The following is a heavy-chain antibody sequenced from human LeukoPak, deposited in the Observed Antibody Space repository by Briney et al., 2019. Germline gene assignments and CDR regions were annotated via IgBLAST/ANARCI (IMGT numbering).Heavy chain of an antibody. V-gene: IGHV3-23*01. J-gene: IGHJ4*02. CDR3: AVGYDGGYDFWSGYKSFDY. CDR1: KFNFSNYA. D-gene: IGHD3-3*01. Sequence: GGSLRLSCAASKFNFSNYAMSWVRQAPGKGPEWVAGVSGSGGTTYYADSVKGRFTISRDNPKNTLYLQMNSLRAEDTAVYYCAVGYDGGYDFWSGYKSFDYWGQGTLVTVSS. CDR2: VSGSGGTT.